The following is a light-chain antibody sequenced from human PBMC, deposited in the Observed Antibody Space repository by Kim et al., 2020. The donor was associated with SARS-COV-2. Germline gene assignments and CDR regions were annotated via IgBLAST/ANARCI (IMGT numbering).Light chain of an antibody. V-gene: IGKV1-5*03. CDR1: QSSSSW. CDR2: KAS. CDR3: QQYNSYPYS. J-gene: IGKJ2*03. Sequence: CASVGDRVNITCRASQSSSSWLAWYQQKPGKAPKLLIYKASSLESGVPSRFSGSGSGTEFTLTISSLQPDDFATYYCQQYNSYPYSFGQGTKLEI.